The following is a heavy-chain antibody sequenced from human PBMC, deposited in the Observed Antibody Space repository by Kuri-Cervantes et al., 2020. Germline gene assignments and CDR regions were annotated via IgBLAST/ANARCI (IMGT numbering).Heavy chain of an antibody. Sequence: GESLKISCAASGFTFSSYDMHWVRQATGKGLEWVSAIGTAGDTYYPGSVKGRFTISRENAKNSLYLQMNSLRAEDTALYYCAKAKYYYGSGSPFDPWGQGTLVTVSS. V-gene: IGHV3-13*01. D-gene: IGHD3-10*01. CDR2: IGTAGDT. J-gene: IGHJ5*02. CDR1: GFTFSSYD. CDR3: AKAKYYYGSGSPFDP.